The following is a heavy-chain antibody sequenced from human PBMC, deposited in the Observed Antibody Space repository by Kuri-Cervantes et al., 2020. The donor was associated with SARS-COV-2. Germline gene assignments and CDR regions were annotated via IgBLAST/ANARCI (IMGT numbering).Heavy chain of an antibody. Sequence: ASVKVSCKASGYTLNTFGITWVRQAPGQGLEWMGRSSAYSDDTSSAEKFKGRVTMTQDTSTNTAYMEITDLRSDGTAIYFFARVSSMYLPTYYFDFWGQGSLVTVSS. CDR2: SSAYSDDT. V-gene: IGHV1-18*01. D-gene: IGHD2-8*01. CDR1: GYTLNTFG. CDR3: ARVSSMYLPTYYFDF. J-gene: IGHJ4*02.